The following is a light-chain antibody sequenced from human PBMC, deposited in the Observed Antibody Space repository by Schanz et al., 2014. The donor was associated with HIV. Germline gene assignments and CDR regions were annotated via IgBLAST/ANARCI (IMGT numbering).Light chain of an antibody. CDR2: EAS. Sequence: DVQMTQSPSTLSASVGDRVTITCRATQSISPWLAWYQQKPGKAPKLLINEASSLQSGVPSRFSGSGSGTEFTLTISGLQPDDFATYYCQQSYGTSWTFGQGTKVEIK. CDR1: QSISPW. V-gene: IGKV1-5*03. CDR3: QQSYGTSWT. J-gene: IGKJ1*01.